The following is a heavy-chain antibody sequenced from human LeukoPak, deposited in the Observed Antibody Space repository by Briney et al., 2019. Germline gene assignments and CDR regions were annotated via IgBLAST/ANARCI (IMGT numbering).Heavy chain of an antibody. CDR3: ARGRMITDFWRGFCDS. Sequence: GASVKVSCKASGYTFNSYYMYWVRQAPGQGLEWMGIINPSDGATAYPQKFQGRVTMTRDTSTTTVYMELRSLRSEDTAVYYCARGRMITDFWRGFCDSWGRGTLVTVSS. D-gene: IGHD3-3*01. CDR2: INPSDGAT. CDR1: GYTFNSYY. V-gene: IGHV1-46*02. J-gene: IGHJ4*02.